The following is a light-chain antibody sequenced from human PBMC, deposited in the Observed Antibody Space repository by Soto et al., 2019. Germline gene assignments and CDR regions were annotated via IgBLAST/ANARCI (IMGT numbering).Light chain of an antibody. V-gene: IGLV2-8*01. CDR1: SSDVGGYNY. CDR3: SSYGGYNNVV. Sequence: QSVLTQPPSASGSPGQSVTISCTGTSSDVGGYNYVSWFQQLPGKAPKLIIHEVNQRPSGVPDRFSGSKSGNTASLTVSGLQAEDEGTYYCSSYGGYNNVVFGTGTKLTVL. CDR2: EVN. J-gene: IGLJ1*01.